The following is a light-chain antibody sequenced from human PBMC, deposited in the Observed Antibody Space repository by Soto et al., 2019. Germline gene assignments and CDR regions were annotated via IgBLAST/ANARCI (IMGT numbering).Light chain of an antibody. CDR3: HQYADSAWT. CDR1: QSVDSRY. Sequence: EIVLTQSPGTLSLSPGERANLSCRASQSVDSRYLAWYQQKPGQAPRLLIYGASKRASGIQGRFSGRGSGTDFTLTISRLEPEDFAVFYCHQYADSAWTFGPGTEGEVK. J-gene: IGKJ1*01. V-gene: IGKV3-20*01. CDR2: GAS.